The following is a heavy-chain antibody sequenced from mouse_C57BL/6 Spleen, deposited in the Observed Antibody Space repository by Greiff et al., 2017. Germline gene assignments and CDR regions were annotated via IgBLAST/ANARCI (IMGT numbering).Heavy chain of an antibody. CDR2: IHPNSGRT. CDR3: ARGAQANYFDY. J-gene: IGHJ2*01. D-gene: IGHD3-2*02. CDR1: GYTFTSYW. Sequence: VQLQQPGAELVKPGASVKLSCKASGYTFTSYWMHWVKQRPGQGLAWIGMIHPNSGRTNYNEKFKSKATLTVDKSASTAYMQISSLTSEDSAVYYCARGAQANYFDYWGQGTTLTVSS. V-gene: IGHV1-64*01.